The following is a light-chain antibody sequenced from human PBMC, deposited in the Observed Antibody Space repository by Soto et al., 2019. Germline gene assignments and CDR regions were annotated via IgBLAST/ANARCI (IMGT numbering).Light chain of an antibody. V-gene: IGLV1-51*01. CDR3: GSWDSSLSDYV. Sequence: QSVMTQPPSVSAAPGQKFSISCSGSSSNIGGNSVSWYQQLPGTAPKLLIYDDDKRPSGIADRFSGSKSGTSATLGITGFQTGDEAEYYCGSWDSSLSDYVFATGT. CDR2: DDD. CDR1: SSNIGGNS. J-gene: IGLJ1*01.